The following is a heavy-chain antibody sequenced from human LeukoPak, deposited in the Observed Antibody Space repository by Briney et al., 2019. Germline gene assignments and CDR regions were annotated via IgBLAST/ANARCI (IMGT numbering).Heavy chain of an antibody. J-gene: IGHJ4*02. D-gene: IGHD2-2*01. V-gene: IGHV3-49*04. Sequence: PGGSLRLSCRASGFTFGDYAMSWVRQAPGKGLEWVGFIRSKAYGGTTEYAASVKGRFTISRDDSKSIAYLQMNSLKTEDTAVYYCSIVVVPAAQSLDYWGQGTLVTVSS. CDR1: GFTFGDYA. CDR3: SIVVVPAAQSLDY. CDR2: IRSKAYGGTT.